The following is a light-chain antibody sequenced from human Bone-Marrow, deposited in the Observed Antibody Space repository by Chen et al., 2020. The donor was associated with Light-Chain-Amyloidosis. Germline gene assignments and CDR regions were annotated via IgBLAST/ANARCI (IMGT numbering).Light chain of an antibody. Sequence: SYLLTQPSSVSLAPGQTAPRACGGNNTGSTSVHWYQQTPGQAPLLVVYDDSDRPSGIPERLSGSNSGNTATLTISRVEAGDEADYYCQVWDRSSDRPVFGGGTKLTVL. V-gene: IGLV3-21*02. J-gene: IGLJ3*02. CDR1: NTGSTS. CDR2: DDS. CDR3: QVWDRSSDRPV.